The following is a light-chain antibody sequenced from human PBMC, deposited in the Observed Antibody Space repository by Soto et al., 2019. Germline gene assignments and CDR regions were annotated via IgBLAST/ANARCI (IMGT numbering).Light chain of an antibody. CDR3: QQYHSDSGA. CDR2: KAS. Sequence: DIQMTQSPSTLSASVGDRVTITCRASQSISTWLAWYQQKPGKAPRLLIYKASTLESGVPSTFSGSGSGTEFTLTISSLQPDDFATYYCQQYHSDSGAFGQGTKVEVK. J-gene: IGKJ1*01. CDR1: QSISTW. V-gene: IGKV1-5*03.